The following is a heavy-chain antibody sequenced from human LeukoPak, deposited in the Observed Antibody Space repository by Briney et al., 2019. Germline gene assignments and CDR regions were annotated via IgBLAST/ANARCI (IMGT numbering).Heavy chain of an antibody. V-gene: IGHV6-1*01. CDR1: GDSVSSNSAA. CDR3: ARWQHDTAFFDY. CDR2: TSYRSKWYN. D-gene: IGHD1-1*01. J-gene: IGHJ4*02. Sequence: SQTLSLTCAISGDSVSSNSAAWNWIRQSPSRGLEWLGRTSYRSKWYNNYAVSVKSRITINPDTSKNQFPLQLKSVTPEDTAVYYCARWQHDTAFFDYWGQGTLVTVSS.